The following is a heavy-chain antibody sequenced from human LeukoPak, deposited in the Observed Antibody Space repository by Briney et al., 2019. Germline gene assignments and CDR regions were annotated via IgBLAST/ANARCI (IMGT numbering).Heavy chain of an antibody. D-gene: IGHD3-10*01. CDR1: GFTFSSYT. Sequence: GGSLRLSCAASGFTFSSYTMHWVRQAPGMGLEWVALIWSDSSNSGYAVSVKGRFTISRDNSKNTLSLQMNSLRAEDTAIYYCTRDNLAWRHYFGSWGQGTLVSVSS. CDR2: IWSDSSNS. J-gene: IGHJ4*02. CDR3: TRDNLAWRHYFGS. V-gene: IGHV3-33*01.